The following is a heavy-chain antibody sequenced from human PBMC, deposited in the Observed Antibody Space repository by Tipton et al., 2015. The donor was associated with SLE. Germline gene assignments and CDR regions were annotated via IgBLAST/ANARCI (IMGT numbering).Heavy chain of an antibody. D-gene: IGHD1-7*01. CDR1: GFTFSSYS. Sequence: SLRLSCAASGFTFSSYSMNWVRQAPGKGLEWVSSISSSSSYIYYADSVKGRFTISRDNAKNSPYLQMNSLRAEDTAVYYCARDGDWNYVRAFDIWGQGTMVTVSS. CDR2: ISSSSSYI. V-gene: IGHV3-21*03. CDR3: ARDGDWNYVRAFDI. J-gene: IGHJ3*02.